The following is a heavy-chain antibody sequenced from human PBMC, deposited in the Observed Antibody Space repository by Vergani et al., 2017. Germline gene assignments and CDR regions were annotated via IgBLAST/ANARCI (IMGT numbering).Heavy chain of an antibody. D-gene: IGHD3-10*01. CDR3: ARDGVGGKYGSWSFDY. V-gene: IGHV4-61*02. CDR1: GSSISSGTYY. Sequence: QVQLQESGPGLVKPSQTLSLPCTVSGSSISSGTYYWSWIRQPAGKGLEWIGRIYTSGNTNYKPSLKSRVTISVDTSKNHFSLKLSSVTAADTAVYYCARDGVGGKYGSWSFDYWGQGTLVTVSS. J-gene: IGHJ4*02. CDR2: IYTSGNT.